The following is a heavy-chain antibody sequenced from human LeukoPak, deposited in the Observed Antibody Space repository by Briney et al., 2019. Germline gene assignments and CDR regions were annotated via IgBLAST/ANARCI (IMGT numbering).Heavy chain of an antibody. Sequence: GGSLRLSCAASGFTFSDYYMSWIRQAPGKGLEWVSYISSSGSTIYYADSVKGRFTISRDNAKNSLYLQMNSLGAEDTAVYYCARDFGSITMIGGGYYFDYWGQGTLVTVSS. D-gene: IGHD3-22*01. V-gene: IGHV3-11*01. CDR3: ARDFGSITMIGGGYYFDY. J-gene: IGHJ4*02. CDR1: GFTFSDYY. CDR2: ISSSGSTI.